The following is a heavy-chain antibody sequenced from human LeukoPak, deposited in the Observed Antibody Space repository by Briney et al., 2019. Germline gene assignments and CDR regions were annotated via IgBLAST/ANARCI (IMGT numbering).Heavy chain of an antibody. CDR2: ISYDGSNK. CDR3: ARTAYIGDFDY. D-gene: IGHD3-16*01. Sequence: GGSLRLSCAASGFTFSSYAMHWVRQAPGKGLEWVAVISYDGSNKYYADSVKGRFTISRDNSKNTLYLQMNSLRAEDTAMYYCARTAYIGDFDYWGQGTLVTVSS. CDR1: GFTFSSYA. V-gene: IGHV3-30-3*01. J-gene: IGHJ4*02.